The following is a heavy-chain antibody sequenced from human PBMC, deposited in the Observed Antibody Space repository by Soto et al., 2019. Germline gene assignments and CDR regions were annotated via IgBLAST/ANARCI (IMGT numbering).Heavy chain of an antibody. V-gene: IGHV4-39*01. CDR1: GGSISSSSYY. Sequence: SETLSLTCTVSGGSISSSSYYWGWIRQPPGKGLEWIGSIFYSGSTYYNPSLKSRVTISVDTSKSQFSLKLSSVTAADTAVYYCTCIFSGGYGYGFYYYGMDVWGQGTTVTVSS. D-gene: IGHD5-18*01. J-gene: IGHJ6*02. CDR2: IFYSGST. CDR3: TCIFSGGYGYGFYYYGMDV.